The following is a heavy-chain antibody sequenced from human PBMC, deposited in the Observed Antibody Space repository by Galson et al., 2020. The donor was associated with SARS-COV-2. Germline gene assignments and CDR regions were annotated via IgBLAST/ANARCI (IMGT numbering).Heavy chain of an antibody. V-gene: IGHV4-31*03. Sequence: SETLSLTCTVSGGSISSGGYYWSWIRQHPGKGLEWIGYIYYSGSTYYNPSLKSRVTISVDTSKNQFCLKLSSVTAADTAVYYCARAFEAYGMDVWGQGTTVTVSS. J-gene: IGHJ6*02. CDR1: GGSISSGGYY. CDR3: ARAFEAYGMDV. CDR2: IYYSGST.